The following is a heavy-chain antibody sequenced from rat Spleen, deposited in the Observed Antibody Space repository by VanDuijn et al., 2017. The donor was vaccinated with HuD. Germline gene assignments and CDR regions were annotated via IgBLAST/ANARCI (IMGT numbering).Heavy chain of an antibody. CDR3: ARPDSAIYVMDA. D-gene: IGHD4-3*01. Sequence: EVQLVESGGGLVQPGRSLKLSCAASGFTFSDYNMAWVRQASKKGLDWVATIIYDGSRAYYRNSVKGRFTISRDNAKSTLYLQMDSLGSEDTATYYCARPDSAIYVMDAWGQGASVTVSS. J-gene: IGHJ4*01. V-gene: IGHV5S10*01. CDR1: GFTFSDYN. CDR2: IIYDGSRA.